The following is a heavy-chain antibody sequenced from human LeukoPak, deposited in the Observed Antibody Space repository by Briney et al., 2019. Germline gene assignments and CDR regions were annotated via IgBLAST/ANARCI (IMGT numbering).Heavy chain of an antibody. Sequence: PSETLSLTCTVSGGSISSYYWSWIRQPPGKGLEWIGYIYYSGSTNYNPSLKSRVTLSVDTSKNQFSLKLSSVTAADTAVYYCAALKGYYDSSGYYRYYFDYWGQGTLVTVSS. CDR2: IYYSGST. V-gene: IGHV4-59*01. CDR3: AALKGYYDSSGYYRYYFDY. J-gene: IGHJ4*02. D-gene: IGHD3-22*01. CDR1: GGSISSYY.